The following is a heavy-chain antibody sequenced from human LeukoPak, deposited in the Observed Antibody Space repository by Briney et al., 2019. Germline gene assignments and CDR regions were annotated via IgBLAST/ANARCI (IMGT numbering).Heavy chain of an antibody. CDR2: INWNGGST. D-gene: IGHD2-15*01. J-gene: IGHJ4*02. CDR3: AKGGRYCSGGNCYFFDY. CDR1: GFTFDDYG. Sequence: GGSLRLSCAASGFTFDDYGMSWVRQAPGKGLEWVSGINWNGGSTGYADSVKGRFTISRDNSKTTLYLQMNSLRADDTAVYYCAKGGRYCSGGNCYFFDYWGQGTLVTVSS. V-gene: IGHV3-20*04.